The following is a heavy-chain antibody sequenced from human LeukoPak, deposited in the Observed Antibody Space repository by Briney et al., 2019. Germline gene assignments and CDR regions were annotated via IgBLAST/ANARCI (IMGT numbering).Heavy chain of an antibody. V-gene: IGHV4-30-4*01. J-gene: IGHJ4*02. CDR3: ARRVEMATIWVHTRPQYYFDY. D-gene: IGHD5-12*01. CDR2: INHSGST. CDR1: GGSISSGDYY. Sequence: PSETLSLTCTVSGGSISSGDYYWSWIRQPPGKGLEWIGEINHSGSTNYNPSLKSRVTISVDTSKNQFSLKLSSVTAADTAVYYCARRVEMATIWVHTRPQYYFDYWGQGTLVTVSS.